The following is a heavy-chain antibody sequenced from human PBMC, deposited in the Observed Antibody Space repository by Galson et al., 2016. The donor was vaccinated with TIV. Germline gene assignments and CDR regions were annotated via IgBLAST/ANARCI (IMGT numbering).Heavy chain of an antibody. CDR1: GFTFSHYW. CDR3: ARQYYFYSYGMDV. CDR2: IKQTGSEK. V-gene: IGHV3-7*01. Sequence: SLRLSCAASGFTFSHYWMSWVRQAQGKGLEWVANIKQTGSEKYYVDSVKGRFTIFRDNAKNSLYLQMNSLGAEETAVYYCARQYYFYSYGMDVWGQGTAVTVSS. J-gene: IGHJ6*02.